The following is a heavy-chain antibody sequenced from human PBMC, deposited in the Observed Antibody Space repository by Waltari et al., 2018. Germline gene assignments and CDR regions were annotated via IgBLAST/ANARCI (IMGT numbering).Heavy chain of an antibody. CDR1: GFTFRSYD. CDR2: ISSSGSTI. D-gene: IGHD3-3*01. V-gene: IGHV3-48*03. Sequence: EVQLVESGGGLVQPGGSLRLSCAASGFTFRSYDMNWVRQGPGKGLECVSFISSSGSTIYYADSVKGRFTISRDNAENSLYLQINSLRAEDTAIYYCVGQLLEWLDSWGQGTLVTVSS. CDR3: VGQLLEWLDS. J-gene: IGHJ4*02.